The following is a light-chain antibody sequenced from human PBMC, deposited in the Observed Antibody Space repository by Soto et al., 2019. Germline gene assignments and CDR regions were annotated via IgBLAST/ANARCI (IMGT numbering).Light chain of an antibody. J-gene: IGKJ1*01. CDR1: QSVNTW. CDR2: EAS. V-gene: IGKV1-5*03. CDR3: QQYNSYCS. Sequence: DIQMTQSPSTPSASVGDRVTITCRASQSVNTWLSWYQQKPAKAPKLLIYEASTLGSGVPSRFSGSGSGTEFTLTISGLQPDDFATYYCQQYNSYCSFGQGTKVDI.